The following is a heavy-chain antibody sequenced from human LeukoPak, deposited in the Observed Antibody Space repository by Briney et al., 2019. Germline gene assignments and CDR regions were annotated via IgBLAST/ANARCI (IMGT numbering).Heavy chain of an antibody. Sequence: SETLSLTCAVSGGSISSSNWWSWVRQPPGKGLEWIGEIYHSGSTNYNPSLKSRVTISVDKSKNQFSLKLSSVTAADTAVYYCARHGNYYGSGSYYWGQGTLVTVSS. D-gene: IGHD3-10*01. CDR2: IYHSGST. V-gene: IGHV4-4*02. J-gene: IGHJ4*02. CDR3: ARHGNYYGSGSYY. CDR1: GGSISSSNW.